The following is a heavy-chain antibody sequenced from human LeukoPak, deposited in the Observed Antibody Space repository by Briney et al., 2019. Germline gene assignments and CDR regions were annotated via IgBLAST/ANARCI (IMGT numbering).Heavy chain of an antibody. CDR1: GFPFTPNA. CDR3: AKDLHNWSGIDY. Sequence: GGSLRLPCVASGFPFTPNAMNWVRQAPGKGLEWVSGIGGDGRSHYTGSVKGRFTISRDNSKNTLYLQMNSLRAEDTAIYYCAKDLHNWSGIDYWGLGTLVTVSS. V-gene: IGHV3-23*01. D-gene: IGHD3-3*01. CDR2: IGGDGRS. J-gene: IGHJ4*02.